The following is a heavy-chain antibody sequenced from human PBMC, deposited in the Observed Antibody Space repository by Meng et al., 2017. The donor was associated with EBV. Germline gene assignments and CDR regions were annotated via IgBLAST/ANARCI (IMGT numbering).Heavy chain of an antibody. J-gene: IGHJ4*02. CDR2: INTYSGKA. Sequence: QVQLVQSGSELKRPGALVKVSCKASGYTFRNYAINWMRQVPGQGLEWMGWINTYSGKATFAQGFTGRFVFSLDTPVTTAHLQISGLKTEDSAVYYCARGVEENGSHYPFDSWGQGTLVTVSS. CDR1: GYTFRNYA. D-gene: IGHD1-1*01. CDR3: ARGVEENGSHYPFDS. V-gene: IGHV7-4-1*02.